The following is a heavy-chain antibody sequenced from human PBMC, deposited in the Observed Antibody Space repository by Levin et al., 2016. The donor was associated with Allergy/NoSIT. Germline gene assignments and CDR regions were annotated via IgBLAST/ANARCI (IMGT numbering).Heavy chain of an antibody. J-gene: IGHJ4*02. Sequence: ASVKVSCKASGYTFTSYGISWVRQAPGQGLEWMGWISAYNGNTNYAQKLQGRVTMTTDTSTSTAYMELRSLRSDDTAVYYCARDPPRFSDYGSGSYYNQPLGYWGQGTPGHRLL. CDR1: GYTFTSYG. V-gene: IGHV1-18*04. CDR2: ISAYNGNT. CDR3: ARDPPRFSDYGSGSYYNQPLGY. D-gene: IGHD3-10*01.